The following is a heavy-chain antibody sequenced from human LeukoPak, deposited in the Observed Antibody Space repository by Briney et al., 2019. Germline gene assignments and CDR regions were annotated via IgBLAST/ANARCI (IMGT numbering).Heavy chain of an antibody. CDR2: IHYSGST. CDR3: ARELKVGNTGYYFDF. V-gene: IGHV4-59*01. D-gene: IGHD1-7*01. Sequence: KPSETLSLTCTVSGGSISDYRWSWIRQTPGKGLGWIGYIHYSGSTNYNPSLQTRVTISLDTSRNQFSLKLSSVTAADTAMYYCARELKVGNTGYYFDFWGQGTLVTVSS. CDR1: GGSISDYR. J-gene: IGHJ4*02.